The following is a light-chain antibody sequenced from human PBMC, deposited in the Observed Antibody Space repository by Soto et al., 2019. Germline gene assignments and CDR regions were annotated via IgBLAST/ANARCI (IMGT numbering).Light chain of an antibody. CDR2: DAS. CDR1: QSISSW. V-gene: IGKV1-5*01. CDR3: QQYNNWPPALT. Sequence: DIQMTQSPSSLSASVGDRVTITCRASQSISSWLAWYQQKPGKAPKLLIYDASSLESGVPSRFSGSGSGTEFTLTISSLQSADFALYFCQQYNNWPPALTFGGGTKVDIK. J-gene: IGKJ4*01.